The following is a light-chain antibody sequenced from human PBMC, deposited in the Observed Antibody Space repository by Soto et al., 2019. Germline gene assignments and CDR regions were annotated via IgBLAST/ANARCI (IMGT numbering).Light chain of an antibody. CDR2: EDN. Sequence: NFMLTQPHSVSESPGKMVTISCTRSSGSIASNYVQWYQQRPGSAPTTVIYEDNQRPSGVPDRFSGSIDSSSNSASLTNSGLKTEDEADYYCQSYDSSNHWVFGGGTQLTVL. CDR1: SGSIASNY. V-gene: IGLV6-57*03. J-gene: IGLJ3*02. CDR3: QSYDSSNHWV.